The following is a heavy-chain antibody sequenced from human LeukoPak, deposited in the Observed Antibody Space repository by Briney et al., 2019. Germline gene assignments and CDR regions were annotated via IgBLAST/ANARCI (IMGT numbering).Heavy chain of an antibody. J-gene: IGHJ6*03. CDR3: ARNWNLGYMDV. Sequence: SETLSLTCTVSGGSISSGSYYWSWIRQPAGKGLEWIGRIYTSGSTNYNPSLKSRVTISVDTSKNQFSLQLNSVTPEDTAVYYCARNWNLGYMDVWGKGTTVTVSS. CDR1: GGSISSGSYY. V-gene: IGHV4-61*02. CDR2: IYTSGST. D-gene: IGHD1-7*01.